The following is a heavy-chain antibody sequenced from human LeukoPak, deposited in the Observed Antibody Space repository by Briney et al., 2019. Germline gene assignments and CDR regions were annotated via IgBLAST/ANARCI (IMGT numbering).Heavy chain of an antibody. D-gene: IGHD5-24*01. CDR2: ISSSGSTI. J-gene: IGHJ3*02. CDR3: ARDSGGHNYALDGFDI. Sequence: GGSLRLSCAASGFTFSDYEMNWVRQAPGKGLEWVSYISSSGSTIYYADSVKGRFTISRDNAKNSLYLQMNSLRAEDTAVYYCARDSGGHNYALDGFDIWGQGTMVTVSS. V-gene: IGHV3-48*03. CDR1: GFTFSDYE.